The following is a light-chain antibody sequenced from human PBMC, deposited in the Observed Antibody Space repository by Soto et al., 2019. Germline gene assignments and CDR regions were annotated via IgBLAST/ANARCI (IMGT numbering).Light chain of an antibody. Sequence: DIHITQSPSTLSASVGDRVTITCRASQSIGTWLAWYQQKPGKAPKLLMYDSSRLQSGVPSRFSGGGSGTEFSLSISSLQPDDFATYYCQQYNRYWTFGQGTKVDIK. V-gene: IGKV1-5*01. CDR2: DSS. CDR1: QSIGTW. J-gene: IGKJ1*01. CDR3: QQYNRYWT.